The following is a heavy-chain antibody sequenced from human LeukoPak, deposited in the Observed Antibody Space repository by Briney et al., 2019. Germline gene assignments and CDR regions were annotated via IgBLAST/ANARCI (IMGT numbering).Heavy chain of an antibody. J-gene: IGHJ5*02. D-gene: IGHD5-18*01. Sequence: SETLSLTCSVAGGSISTYYWNWIRQTPGKGLEWIGHISYGNTDYNPSLKSRVTISVDTSKNQTSVTAADTAAYYCARDKAHSSGRYFDPWGQGALVIVSS. CDR3: ARDKAHSSGRYFDP. CDR1: GGSISTYY. V-gene: IGHV4-59*01. CDR2: ISYGNT.